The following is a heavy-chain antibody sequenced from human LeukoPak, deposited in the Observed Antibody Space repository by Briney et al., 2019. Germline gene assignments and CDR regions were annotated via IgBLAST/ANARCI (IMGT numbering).Heavy chain of an antibody. CDR1: GFTFSSYW. CDR2: INSDGSST. J-gene: IGHJ4*02. Sequence: GGSLRLSCAASGFTFSSYWMHWVRQAPGKGLVWVSRINSDGSSTSYADPVKGRFTISRDNAKNTLYLQMNSLRAEDTAVYYCARGGYTIFGVEDFDYWGQGTLVTVSS. CDR3: ARGGYTIFGVEDFDY. V-gene: IGHV3-74*01. D-gene: IGHD3-3*01.